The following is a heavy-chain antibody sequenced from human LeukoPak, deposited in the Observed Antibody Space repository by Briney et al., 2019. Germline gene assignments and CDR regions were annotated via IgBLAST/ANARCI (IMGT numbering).Heavy chain of an antibody. CDR3: ARDGPAYCGGDCYSDY. Sequence: GASVKVSCKASGYTFTSYGISWVRQAPGQGLEWMGWISAYDGNTNYAQKLQGRVTMTTDTSTSTAYMELRSLRSDDTAVYYCARDGPAYCGGDCYSDYWGQGTLVTVSS. J-gene: IGHJ4*02. D-gene: IGHD2-21*02. CDR2: ISAYDGNT. CDR1: GYTFTSYG. V-gene: IGHV1-18*01.